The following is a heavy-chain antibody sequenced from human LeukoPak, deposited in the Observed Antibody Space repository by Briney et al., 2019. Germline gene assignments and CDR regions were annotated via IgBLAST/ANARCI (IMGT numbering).Heavy chain of an antibody. J-gene: IGHJ4*02. CDR2: ISGDSSYI. Sequence: GGSLRLSCAASGFTFSSYSMNWVRQAPGRGLEWVSSISGDSSYIYHADSVKGRFTISRDNGKNSLYLQMNSLRADDTAVYYCARDLYSIHGNWGQGTLVTVSS. V-gene: IGHV3-21*04. CDR3: ARDLYSIHGN. D-gene: IGHD2-21*01. CDR1: GFTFSSYS.